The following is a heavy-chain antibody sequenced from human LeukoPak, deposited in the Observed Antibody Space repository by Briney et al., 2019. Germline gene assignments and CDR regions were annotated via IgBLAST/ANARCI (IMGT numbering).Heavy chain of an antibody. CDR2: IYYSGST. CDR1: GFTFSSYW. J-gene: IGHJ3*02. Sequence: KAGGSLRLSCAASGFTFSSYWMSWIRQPPGKGLEWIGSIYYSGSTYYNPSLKSRVTISVDTSKNQFSLKLSSVTAADTAVYYCARVGDSSGLLDAFDIWGQGTMVTVSS. CDR3: ARVGDSSGLLDAFDI. D-gene: IGHD3-22*01. V-gene: IGHV4-59*01.